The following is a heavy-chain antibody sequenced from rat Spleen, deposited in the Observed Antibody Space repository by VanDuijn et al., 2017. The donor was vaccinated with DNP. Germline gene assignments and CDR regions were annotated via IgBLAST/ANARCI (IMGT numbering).Heavy chain of an antibody. V-gene: IGHV2-47*01. CDR2: IWTGGVT. D-gene: IGHD1-2*01. Sequence: QVQLKESGPGLVQPSQTLSLTCTVSGLSLTSNSVSWIRQPPGKGLEWMGVIWTGGVTAYNSLLKSRLSIRRDISKSQVFLNLNSLRSEDTATYFCTSNPHIRTAAPFDYWGQGVMVTVSS. CDR3: TSNPHIRTAAPFDY. J-gene: IGHJ2*01. CDR1: GLSLTSNS.